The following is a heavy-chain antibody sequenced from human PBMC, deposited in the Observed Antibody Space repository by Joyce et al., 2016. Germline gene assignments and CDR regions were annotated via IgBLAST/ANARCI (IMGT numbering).Heavy chain of an antibody. Sequence: EVQLLESGGGLVQPGGSLRLSCAASGFTFSRSAMSWVRQCPGKGLEWVSAISGSGVSTYYADSVKGRFTISRDNSENTLSLQMSSLRAEDTAVYYCAKYYDFWSGRRDFDYWGQGTLVTVSS. J-gene: IGHJ4*02. V-gene: IGHV3-23*01. CDR1: GFTFSRSA. CDR3: AKYYDFWSGRRDFDY. D-gene: IGHD3-3*01. CDR2: ISGSGVST.